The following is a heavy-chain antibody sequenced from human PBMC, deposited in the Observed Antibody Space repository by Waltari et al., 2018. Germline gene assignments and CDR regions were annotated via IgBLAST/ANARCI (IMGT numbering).Heavy chain of an antibody. Sequence: QVQLQESGPGLVKPSETLSLTCTVSGGSISSYYWSWIRQPAGKGLEWIGRIYTSGSTNPTPPLESRVPRSGDTSKNPFSLRRSCVTAADTAGYYCARDTVGYCSGGSCYSVRTAWFDPWGQGTLVTVSS. V-gene: IGHV4-4*07. CDR2: IYTSGST. CDR3: ARDTVGYCSGGSCYSVRTAWFDP. D-gene: IGHD2-15*01. J-gene: IGHJ5*02. CDR1: GGSISSYY.